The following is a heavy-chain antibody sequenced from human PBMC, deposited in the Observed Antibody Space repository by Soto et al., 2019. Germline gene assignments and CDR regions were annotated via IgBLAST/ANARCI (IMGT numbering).Heavy chain of an antibody. CDR1: GFTFSSYG. D-gene: IGHD6-13*01. CDR3: AKDQGPLYSSSWYGYCFDY. V-gene: IGHV3-30*18. Sequence: HPGGSLRLSCAASGFTFSSYGMHWVRQAPGKGLEWVAVISYDGSNKYYADSVKGRFTISRDNSKNTLYLQMNSLRAEDTAVYYCAKDQGPLYSSSWYGYCFDYWGQGTLVTVSS. J-gene: IGHJ4*02. CDR2: ISYDGSNK.